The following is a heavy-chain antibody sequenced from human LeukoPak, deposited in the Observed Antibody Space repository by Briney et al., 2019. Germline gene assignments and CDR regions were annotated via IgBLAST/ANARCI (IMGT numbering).Heavy chain of an antibody. V-gene: IGHV1-69*06. CDR2: IIPIFGTA. CDR1: GGTFSSYA. CDR3: ARTVAGPGGAFDI. D-gene: IGHD3-16*01. Sequence: ASVKVSCKASGGTFSSYAISWVRQASGQGLEWMGGIIPIFGTANYAQKFQGRVTITADKSTSTAYMELSSLRSEDTAVYYCARTVAGPGGAFDIWGQGTMVTVSS. J-gene: IGHJ3*02.